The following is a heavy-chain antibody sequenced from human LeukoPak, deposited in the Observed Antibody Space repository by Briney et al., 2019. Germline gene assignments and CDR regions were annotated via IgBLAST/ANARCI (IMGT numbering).Heavy chain of an antibody. Sequence: ESGGSLRLSCAASGFTFHDYAMHWVRQAPGKGLEWVSLISGRGGGTYYADSVKGRFSISRDNSKRTVYLQMNSLRVEDAAVYYCARDRGTTSSWGWFFDPWGPGTLVTVSS. V-gene: IGHV3-43*02. CDR3: ARDRGTTSSWGWFFDP. CDR2: ISGRGGGT. CDR1: GFTFHDYA. D-gene: IGHD6-6*01. J-gene: IGHJ2*01.